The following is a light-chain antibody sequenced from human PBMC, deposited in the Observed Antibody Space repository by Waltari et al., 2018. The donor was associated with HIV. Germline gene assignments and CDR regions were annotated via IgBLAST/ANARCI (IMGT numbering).Light chain of an antibody. Sequence: SYELTQPPSVSVSPGQTASITCSGDKLGDQYASWYQQKPGQSPVLVIYQDTNRASRIPERFSGSNSVNTAALTLSGTQTTDDADYYCQAWDIITTGDVFDGETKLTVL. CDR1: KLGDQY. CDR3: QAWDIITTGDV. CDR2: QDT. J-gene: IGLJ2*01. V-gene: IGLV3-1*01.